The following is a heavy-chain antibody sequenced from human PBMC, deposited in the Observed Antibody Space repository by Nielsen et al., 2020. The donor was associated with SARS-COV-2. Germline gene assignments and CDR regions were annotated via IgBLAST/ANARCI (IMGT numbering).Heavy chain of an antibody. D-gene: IGHD6-19*01. V-gene: IGHV3-23*01. Sequence: GESLKISCAASGFTFSSYGMHWVRQAPGKGLEWVSGISDSGGTTYSADSVKGRFTISRDNSKNTLYLQMSSLRADDTAVYYCAKDRYASGCYYFDYWGQGTLVTVSS. CDR1: GFTFSSYG. CDR2: ISDSGGTT. J-gene: IGHJ4*02. CDR3: AKDRYASGCYYFDY.